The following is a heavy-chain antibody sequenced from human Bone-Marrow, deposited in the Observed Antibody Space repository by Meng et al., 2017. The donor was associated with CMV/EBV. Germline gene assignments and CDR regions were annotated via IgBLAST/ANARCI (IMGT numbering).Heavy chain of an antibody. Sequence: ASVKVSCKASGYTFTSYDITWVRQAPGQGLEWVGWISAYKGITNYEQKFQGRVAITSDTSTNTVYMELRSLRSDDTAVYYCARAPQPAIYDFWSGYHYDYWGQGTLVTVSS. CDR3: ARAPQPAIYDFWSGYHYDY. V-gene: IGHV1-18*01. J-gene: IGHJ4*02. CDR2: ISAYKGIT. D-gene: IGHD3-3*01. CDR1: GYTFTSYD.